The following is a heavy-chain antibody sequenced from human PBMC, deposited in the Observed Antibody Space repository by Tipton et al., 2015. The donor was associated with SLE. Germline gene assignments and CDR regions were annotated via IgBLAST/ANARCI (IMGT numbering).Heavy chain of an antibody. V-gene: IGHV3-9*01. J-gene: IGHJ4*02. Sequence: SLRLSCAASGFTFDHYAMHWVRQPPGKGLEWVSGISWNGGSIDYADSVKGRFTISRDNAKNSLYLQMNSLRAEDTAVYYCARDKGSSTVNLFDYWGQGTLVTVSS. CDR3: ARDKGSSTVNLFDY. CDR2: ISWNGGSI. CDR1: GFTFDHYA. D-gene: IGHD4-11*01.